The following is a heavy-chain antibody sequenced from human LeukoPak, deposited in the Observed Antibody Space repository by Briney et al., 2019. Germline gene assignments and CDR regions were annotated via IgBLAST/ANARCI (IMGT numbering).Heavy chain of an antibody. CDR3: ATSAPYYYDSSRRGDY. Sequence: GGSLRLSCAASRFTISDYYMTWIRQAPGKGLEWVSYISSSGSAIYYADSVKGRFTVSRDNAKNSLYLQMNSLRAEDTAVYYCATSAPYYYDSSRRGDYWGQGTLVTVSS. V-gene: IGHV3-11*04. CDR2: ISSSGSAI. J-gene: IGHJ4*02. CDR1: RFTISDYY. D-gene: IGHD3-22*01.